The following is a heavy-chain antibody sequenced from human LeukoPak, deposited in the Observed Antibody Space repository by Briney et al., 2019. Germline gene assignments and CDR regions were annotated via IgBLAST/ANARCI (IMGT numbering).Heavy chain of an antibody. V-gene: IGHV3-66*02. D-gene: IGHD3-22*01. J-gene: IGHJ4*02. Sequence: PGGSLRLSCAASGFTVSTNYMSWVRQAPGMGLEWVSIIYSGDSTSYTDSVKGRFTISRDSSKKTLYLQMNSLRAEDTAVYLCAREAYYHDSSGYYYPDYWGQGTLVTVSS. CDR2: IYSGDST. CDR3: AREAYYHDSSGYYYPDY. CDR1: GFTVSTNY.